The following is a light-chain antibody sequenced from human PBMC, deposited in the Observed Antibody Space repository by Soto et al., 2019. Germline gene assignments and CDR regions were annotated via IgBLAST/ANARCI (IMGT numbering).Light chain of an antibody. J-gene: IGKJ1*01. CDR2: GAS. CDR1: QTVASNY. Sequence: ETVLTQSPGTLSLSPGERVTLSCRARQTVASNYFAWYQQRPGQAPRLLMNGASTRATGVPDRFSGSGSGTDFTLTISRLEPEDFAVYYCQQYTNSRWTFGQGTKVDIK. CDR3: QQYTNSRWT. V-gene: IGKV3-20*01.